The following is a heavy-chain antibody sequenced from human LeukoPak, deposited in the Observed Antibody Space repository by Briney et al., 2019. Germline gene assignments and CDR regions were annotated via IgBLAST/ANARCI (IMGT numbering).Heavy chain of an antibody. CDR3: ARDKGGMYGLDI. V-gene: IGHV3-66*02. J-gene: IGHJ3*02. D-gene: IGHD2-8*01. CDR1: GFTVSSNH. CDR2: IYDAGNT. Sequence: GGSLRLSCAASGFTVSSNHMHWVRQAPEKGLEWVSIIYDAGNTHFADSVKGRFTVSRDNSNNPVYLQMNSLRPEDTALYCCARDKGGMYGLDIWGQGTMVTVSS.